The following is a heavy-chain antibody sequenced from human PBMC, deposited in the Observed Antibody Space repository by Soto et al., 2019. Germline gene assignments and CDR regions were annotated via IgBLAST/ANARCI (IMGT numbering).Heavy chain of an antibody. V-gene: IGHV5-10-1*01. CDR3: ARLVTSSSRPLDY. J-gene: IGHJ4*02. Sequence: GESLKISCTGSGYSFTSYWISWVRQMPGKGLEWMGRIAPSDSYTNCSPSFQGHVTSSADKSISTAYLPWSSLQASDTARYYCARLVTSSSRPLDYWGQGTLVTVSS. CDR1: GYSFTSYW. CDR2: IAPSDSYT. D-gene: IGHD6-13*01.